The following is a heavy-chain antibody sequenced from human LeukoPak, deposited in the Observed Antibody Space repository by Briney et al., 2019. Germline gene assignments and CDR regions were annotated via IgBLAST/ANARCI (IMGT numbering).Heavy chain of an antibody. CDR1: GFPLSSYS. J-gene: IGHJ4*02. D-gene: IGHD1-26*01. CDR2: ISSSSSNI. CDR3: VRVKATYFDY. V-gene: IGHV3-48*01. Sequence: GGSLRLSCTASGFPLSSYSINWVRQAPGKGLEWISYISSSSSNIYYLDSVQGRLTVSRENERNSLFLQIDSPRAEDTAVYYCVRVKATYFDYWGQGSLVTVSS.